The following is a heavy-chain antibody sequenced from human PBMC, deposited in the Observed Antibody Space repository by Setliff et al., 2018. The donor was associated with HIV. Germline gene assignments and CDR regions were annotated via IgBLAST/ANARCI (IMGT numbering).Heavy chain of an antibody. CDR1: GGSISSGGYY. CDR3: ARSSGYYSTVFY. Sequence: SETLSLTCTVSGGSISSGGYYWSWIRQHPGEGLEWIGRIYTSGSTNYNPSLKSRVTISVATSKNQFSLKLSSVTAADTAVYYCARSSGYYSTVFYWGQGTRVTVSS. CDR2: IYTSGST. D-gene: IGHD3-22*01. V-gene: IGHV4-31*03. J-gene: IGHJ4*02.